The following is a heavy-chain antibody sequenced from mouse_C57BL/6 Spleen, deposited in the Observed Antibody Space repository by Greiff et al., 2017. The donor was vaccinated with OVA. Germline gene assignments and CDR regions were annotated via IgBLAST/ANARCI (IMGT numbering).Heavy chain of an antibody. D-gene: IGHD2-4*01. CDR1: GFTFSDYG. J-gene: IGHJ4*01. Sequence: EVMLVESGGGLVKPGGSLKLSCAASGFTFSDYGMHWVRQAPEKGLEWVAYISSGSSTIYYADTVKGRFTISRDNAKNTLFLQMTSLRSEDTAMYYCARSDDYDGMDYWGQGTSVTVSS. CDR3: ARSDDYDGMDY. CDR2: ISSGSSTI. V-gene: IGHV5-17*01.